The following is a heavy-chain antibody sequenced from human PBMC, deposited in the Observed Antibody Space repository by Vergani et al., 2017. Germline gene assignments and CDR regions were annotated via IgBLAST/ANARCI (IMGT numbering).Heavy chain of an antibody. J-gene: IGHJ3*02. CDR1: GGSFSGYY. CDR2: INHSGST. CDR3: ARGRVKGIVVVPAWVGPAFDI. V-gene: IGHV4-34*01. D-gene: IGHD2-2*01. Sequence: QVQLQQWGAGLLKPSETLSLTCAVYGGSFSGYYWSWIRQPPGKGLAWIGEINHSGSTNYNPSLKSRVTISVDTSKNQFSLKLSSVTAADTAVYYCARGRVKGIVVVPAWVGPAFDIWGQGTMVTVSS.